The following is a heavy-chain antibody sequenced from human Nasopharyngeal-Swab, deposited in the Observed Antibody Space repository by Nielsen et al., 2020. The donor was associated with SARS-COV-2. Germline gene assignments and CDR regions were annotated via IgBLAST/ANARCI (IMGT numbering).Heavy chain of an antibody. CDR2: IYPGDSDT. CDR1: GYNFTTYW. Sequence: GESLKISCKGSGYNFTTYWIGWVRQMPGKGLEWMGIIYPGDSDTRYSPSFQGQVTIAADKSISTAYLQWSSLKASDTAMYYCARHRRATVDPENAFDIWGQGTMVTVSS. D-gene: IGHD4-23*01. J-gene: IGHJ3*02. V-gene: IGHV5-51*01. CDR3: ARHRRATVDPENAFDI.